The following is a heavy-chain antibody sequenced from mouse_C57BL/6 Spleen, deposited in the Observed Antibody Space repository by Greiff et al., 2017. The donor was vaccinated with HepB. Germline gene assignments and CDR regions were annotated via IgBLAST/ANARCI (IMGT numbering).Heavy chain of an antibody. CDR1: GYTFTSYW. CDR3: ARRPLYCSSFYYAMDY. CDR2: IDPSDSYT. V-gene: IGHV1-50*01. J-gene: IGHJ4*01. D-gene: IGHD1-1*01. Sequence: QVQLQQPGAELVKPGASVKLSCKASGYTFTSYWMQWVKQRPGQGLEWIGEIDPSDSYTNYNQKFKGKATLTVDKSSSTAYMQLSSLTSEDSAVYYCARRPLYCSSFYYAMDYWGQGTSVTVSS.